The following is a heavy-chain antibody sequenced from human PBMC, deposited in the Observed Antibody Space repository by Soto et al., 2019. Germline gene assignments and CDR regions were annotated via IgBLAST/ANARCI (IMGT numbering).Heavy chain of an antibody. CDR1: GGSISSYY. V-gene: IGHV4-59*01. Sequence: PSETLSLTCTVSGGSISSYYWSWIRQPPGKGLEWIGYIYYSGSTNYNPSLKSRVTISVDTSKNQFSLKLSSVTAADTAVYYCASGYSYGELDYWGQGTLVTVSS. CDR3: ASGYSYGELDY. CDR2: IYYSGST. D-gene: IGHD5-18*01. J-gene: IGHJ4*02.